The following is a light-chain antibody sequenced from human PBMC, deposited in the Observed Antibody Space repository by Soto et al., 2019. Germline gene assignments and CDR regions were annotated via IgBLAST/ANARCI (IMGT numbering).Light chain of an antibody. J-gene: IGKJ1*01. CDR3: QQYNNWPQT. CDR2: GPS. CDR1: QSVNRN. V-gene: IGKV3-15*01. Sequence: EIVMTQSPATLSLSPGARSSLSCRASQSVNRNLAWYQQKPGQAPRLLIFGPSTRATGVPARLSGSGSGTEFTLTISSLQSEDFAVYYCQQYNNWPQTFGQGTKVDIK.